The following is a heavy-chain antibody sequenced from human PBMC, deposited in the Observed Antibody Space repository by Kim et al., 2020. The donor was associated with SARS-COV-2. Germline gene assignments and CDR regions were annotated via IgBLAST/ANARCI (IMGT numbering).Heavy chain of an antibody. Sequence: ASVKVSCKVFGYRFTDHFLHWVRQAPGQGLEWMGLVKPDSGNTVYAQKFQDRIILTRDTSTTTLYMELSSLTSEDTAVYYCAREADSCDYWGQGTLVSVSS. D-gene: IGHD2-2*01. CDR1: GYRFTDHF. J-gene: IGHJ4*02. CDR2: VKPDSGNT. CDR3: AREADSCDY. V-gene: IGHV1-46*01.